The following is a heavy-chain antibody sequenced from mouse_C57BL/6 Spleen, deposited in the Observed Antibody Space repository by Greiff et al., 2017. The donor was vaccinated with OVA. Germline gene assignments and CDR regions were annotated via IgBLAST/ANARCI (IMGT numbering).Heavy chain of an antibody. CDR3: ARLPDYYGSSFLYAMDY. D-gene: IGHD1-1*01. J-gene: IGHJ4*01. Sequence: QVQLQQSGPELVKPGASVKISCKASGYAFSSSWMNWVKQRPGKGLEWIGRIYPGDGDTNYNGKFKGKATLTADKSSSTAYMQLSSLTSEDSAVYFCARLPDYYGSSFLYAMDYWGQGTSVTVSS. CDR1: GYAFSSSW. CDR2: IYPGDGDT. V-gene: IGHV1-82*01.